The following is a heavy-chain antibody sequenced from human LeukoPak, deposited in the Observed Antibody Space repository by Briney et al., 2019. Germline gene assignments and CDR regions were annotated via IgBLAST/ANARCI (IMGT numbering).Heavy chain of an antibody. D-gene: IGHD3-10*01. CDR2: IYYTGNT. CDR1: GGSISTTSYF. CDR3: TKSDGYGLTRI. V-gene: IGHV4-39*07. J-gene: IGHJ3*02. Sequence: SETLSLTCTVSGGSISTTSYFWGWIRQPPGKGLEWIGSIYYTGNTYYNSSLKSRVTISLDTSKNQFSLKVISMTAADTAAYYCTKSDGYGLTRICGRGTMVTVSS.